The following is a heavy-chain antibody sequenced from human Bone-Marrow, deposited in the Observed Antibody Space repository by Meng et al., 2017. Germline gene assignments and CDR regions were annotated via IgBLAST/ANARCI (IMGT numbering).Heavy chain of an antibody. D-gene: IGHD3-16*01. V-gene: IGHV3-33*08. CDR3: ARDLYGNWYFDL. CDR2: IWYDGSNK. CDR1: GFTLSSYA. J-gene: IGHJ2*01. Sequence: GESLKISCAASGFTLSSYAMHWVRQAPGKGLEWVAVIWYDGSNKYYADSVKGRFTISRDNSKNTLYLQMNSLRAEDTAVYYCARDLYGNWYFDLWGRGTLVTVSS.